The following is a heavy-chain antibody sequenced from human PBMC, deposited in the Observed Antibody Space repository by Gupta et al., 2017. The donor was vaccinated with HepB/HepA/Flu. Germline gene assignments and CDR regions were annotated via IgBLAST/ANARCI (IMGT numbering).Heavy chain of an antibody. D-gene: IGHD1-14*01. J-gene: IGHJ4*02. CDR2: INAHGNTK. Sequence: EVRLVESGGGLVQPGGSLRLSCTASNFNFTSYGLTWVRQAPGKGLEWVANINAHGNTKSYAESVKGRFSLSRDRVFRSVYLQMKSLRADDTAVYYCTRVPEGAPDFDFWDQGTLVQVS. V-gene: IGHV3-48*03. CDR1: NFNFTSYG. CDR3: TRVPEGAPDFDF.